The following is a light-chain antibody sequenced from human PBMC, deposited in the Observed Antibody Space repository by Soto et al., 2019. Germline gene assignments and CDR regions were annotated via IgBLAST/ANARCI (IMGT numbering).Light chain of an antibody. V-gene: IGKV1-17*01. CDR2: AAS. CDR1: QGIRDD. J-gene: IGKJ4*01. CDR3: LEHNCYPLT. Sequence: DIQMTQSPSSLSASVGDRVTITCRASQGIRDDLGWYQQKPGKAPKRLIHAASILQSGVPSRLSGSRSGTEFTLAISSLQPEYFATYYCLEHNCYPLTFGGGTKVEVK.